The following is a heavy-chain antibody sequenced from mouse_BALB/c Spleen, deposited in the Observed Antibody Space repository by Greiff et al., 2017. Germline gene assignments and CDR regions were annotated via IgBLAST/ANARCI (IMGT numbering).Heavy chain of an antibody. J-gene: IGHJ3*01. CDR1: GFTFSSYG. CDR2: ISSGGSYT. D-gene: IGHD1-1*01. CDR3: ARPHYYGSSYEAWFAY. V-gene: IGHV5-6*01. Sequence: EVKVVESGGDLVKPGGSLKLSCAASGFTFSSYGMSWVRQTPDKRLEWVATISSGGSYTYYPDSVKGRFTISRDNAKNTLYLQMSSLKSEDTAMYYCARPHYYGSSYEAWFAYWGQGTLVTVSA.